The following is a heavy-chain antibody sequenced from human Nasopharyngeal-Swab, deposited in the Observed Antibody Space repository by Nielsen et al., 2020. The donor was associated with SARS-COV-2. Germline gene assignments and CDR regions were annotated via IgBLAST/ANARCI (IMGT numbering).Heavy chain of an antibody. J-gene: IGHJ4*02. CDR1: GGSISISFYH. D-gene: IGHD3-16*01. CDR3: ARQYYGYVWGSHSPPSPLDLEYFDY. CDR2: IYYSGGT. Sequence: SETLSLTCTVSGGSISISFYHWGWIRQSPGKGLEWIGSIYYSGGTYYNPSFRSRVTKSVDTSKNQFSLSLTSVTAADTAVYYCARQYYGYVWGSHSPPSPLDLEYFDYWGQGARVTVSS. V-gene: IGHV4-39*07.